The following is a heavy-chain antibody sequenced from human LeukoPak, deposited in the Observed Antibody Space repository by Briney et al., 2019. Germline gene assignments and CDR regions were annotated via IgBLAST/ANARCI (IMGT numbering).Heavy chain of an antibody. V-gene: IGHV1-2*02. CDR2: INPNSGGT. CDR1: GYIFTGYY. CDR3: ARDPLAGRIGYSSGWYVFNYFDY. D-gene: IGHD6-19*01. Sequence: ASVKVSCKASGYIFTGYYMHWVRQAPGQGLEWMGWINPNSGGTNYAQKFQGRVTMTRDTSISTAYMELSRLRSDDTAVYYCARDPLAGRIGYSSGWYVFNYFDYWGQGTLVTVSS. J-gene: IGHJ4*02.